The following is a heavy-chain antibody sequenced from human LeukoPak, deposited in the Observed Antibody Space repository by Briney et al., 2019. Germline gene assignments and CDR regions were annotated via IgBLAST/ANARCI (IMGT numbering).Heavy chain of an antibody. D-gene: IGHD2-8*01. J-gene: IGHJ3*02. CDR1: VYTFTGYY. V-gene: IGHV1-2*02. CDR2: INPNSGGT. Sequence: ASVTVSCKSSVYTFTGYYMHWVRQAPGQGLEWMGWINPNSGGTNNAQEFQDGATMTRDTSISAAYMEVSRLRSDDTAVYYCARVRDGQGAFDIWGQGTMVTVSS. CDR3: ARVRDGQGAFDI.